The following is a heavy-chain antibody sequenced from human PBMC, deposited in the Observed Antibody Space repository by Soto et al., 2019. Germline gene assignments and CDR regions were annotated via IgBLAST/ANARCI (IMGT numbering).Heavy chain of an antibody. D-gene: IGHD6-19*01. V-gene: IGHV1-3*04. Sequence: GASVKVSCKASGYAFSSYAMHWVRQAPGQRLEWMGWINIGSGNTEYSQNFQDRITIIRDTSASTVYMELSSLRSEDTAVYYCARVSGWYHLDYWGQGTLVTVSS. CDR2: INIGSGNT. J-gene: IGHJ4*02. CDR3: ARVSGWYHLDY. CDR1: GYAFSSYA.